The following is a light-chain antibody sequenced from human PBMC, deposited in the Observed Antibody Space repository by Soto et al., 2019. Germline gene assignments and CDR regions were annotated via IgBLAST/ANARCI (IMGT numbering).Light chain of an antibody. Sequence: EIVLTQSPATLSLSPGERATLSCRASQSVSSYLAWYQQKPGQAPRLLIYDASNRATGISARFSGSESGTDFTLPSSSLEPEDFAVYCCQQRSTLLLTFGGGTKVEIK. J-gene: IGKJ4*01. CDR2: DAS. CDR3: QQRSTLLLT. CDR1: QSVSSY. V-gene: IGKV3-11*01.